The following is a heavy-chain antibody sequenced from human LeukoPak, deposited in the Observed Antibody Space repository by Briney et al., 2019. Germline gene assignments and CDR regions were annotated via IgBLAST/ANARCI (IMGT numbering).Heavy chain of an antibody. CDR2: ISYDGSNK. V-gene: IGHV3-30*19. J-gene: IGHJ4*02. CDR1: GFTFSSYG. Sequence: GGSLRLSCAASGFTFSSYGMHWVRQAPGKGLEWVAVISYDGSNKYYTDSVKGRFTISRDNSKNTLYLQMNGLRDEDTAVYYCARDPTLWGQGTLVTVSS. CDR3: ARDPTL.